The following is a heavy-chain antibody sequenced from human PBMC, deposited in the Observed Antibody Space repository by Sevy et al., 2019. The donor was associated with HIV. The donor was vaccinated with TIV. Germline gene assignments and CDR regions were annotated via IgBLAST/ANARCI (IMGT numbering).Heavy chain of an antibody. J-gene: IGHJ3*02. CDR3: ANQHNWDDAFDI. V-gene: IGHV3-30*02. CDR2: IWYDGSIK. Sequence: GGYLRLSCAASGFTFNMYGMHWVRQAPGKGLEWVGQIWYDGSIKKYADSVKGRFTISRDNSKSTLYLQMNSLRCEDTAVYFCANQHNWDDAFDIWGQGTMVTVSS. D-gene: IGHD1-1*01. CDR1: GFTFNMYG.